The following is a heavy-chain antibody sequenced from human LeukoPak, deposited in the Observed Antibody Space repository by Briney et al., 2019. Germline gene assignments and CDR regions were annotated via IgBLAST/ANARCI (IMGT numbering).Heavy chain of an antibody. J-gene: IGHJ4*02. CDR2: ISYDGNNR. CDR3: AMRGNTWYDC. Sequence: GGSLRLSCAASGFTFSTFAMHWVRQAPGKGLEWVAVISYDGNNRYYADSVKGRFTISRDNSKNTVDLQMNSLRVEDTAVYYCAMRGNTWYDCWGQGTLVTVSS. V-gene: IGHV3-30*14. D-gene: IGHD6-13*01. CDR1: GFTFSTFA.